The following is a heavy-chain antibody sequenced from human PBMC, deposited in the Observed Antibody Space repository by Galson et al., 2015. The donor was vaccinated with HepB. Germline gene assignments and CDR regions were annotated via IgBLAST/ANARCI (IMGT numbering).Heavy chain of an antibody. J-gene: IGHJ4*02. V-gene: IGHV1-69*06. CDR3: ARWVCSGGSCYEGRFDY. Sequence: SVKVSCKASGGTFSSYAISWVRQAPGQGLEWMGGIIPIFGTANYAQKFQGRVTITADKSTSTAYMELSSLRSEDTAVYYCARWVCSGGSCYEGRFDYWGQGTLVTVSS. CDR1: GGTFSSYA. D-gene: IGHD2-15*01. CDR2: IIPIFGTA.